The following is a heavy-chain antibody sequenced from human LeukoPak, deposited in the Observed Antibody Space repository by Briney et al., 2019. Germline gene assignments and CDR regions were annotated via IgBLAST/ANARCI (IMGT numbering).Heavy chain of an antibody. V-gene: IGHV3-53*01. CDR2: IYSGGST. Sequence: PGGFLRLSCAASGFTVSSKYMSWVRQAPGKGLEWVSIIYSGGSTYYADSVKGRFTISRDNSKDTLYLQMNSLRADDTAVYYCARGPPYDRFDYWGQGTLVTVSS. CDR1: GFTVSSKY. J-gene: IGHJ4*02. D-gene: IGHD3-22*01. CDR3: ARGPPYDRFDY.